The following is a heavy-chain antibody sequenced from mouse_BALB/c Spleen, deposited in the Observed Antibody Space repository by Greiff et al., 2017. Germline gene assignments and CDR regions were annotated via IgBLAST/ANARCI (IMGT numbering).Heavy chain of an antibody. V-gene: IGHV6-6*02. Sequence: EVQVVESGGGLVQPGGSMKLSCVASGFTFSNYWMNWVRQSPEKGLEWVAEIRLKSNNYATHYAESVKGRFTISRDDSKSSVYLQMNNLRAEDTGIYYCTRDYGNYAYAMDYWGQGTSVTVSS. CDR3: TRDYGNYAYAMDY. CDR2: IRLKSNNYAT. D-gene: IGHD2-1*01. J-gene: IGHJ4*01. CDR1: GFTFSNYW.